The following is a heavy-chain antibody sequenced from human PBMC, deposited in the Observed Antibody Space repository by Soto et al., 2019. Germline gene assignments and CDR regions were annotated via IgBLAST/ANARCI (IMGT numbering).Heavy chain of an antibody. D-gene: IGHD6-19*01. J-gene: IGHJ4*02. CDR1: GGTFSSYA. Sequence: QVQLVQSGAEVKKPGSSVKVSCKASGGTFSSYAISWVRQAPGQGLEWMGGIIPIFGTANYAQTFQGRVTNTADESTSTGYMELRSLRSEDTAVYYCARERWYSSGWGYYFDYWGQGTLVTVSS. CDR2: IIPIFGTA. CDR3: ARERWYSSGWGYYFDY. V-gene: IGHV1-69*12.